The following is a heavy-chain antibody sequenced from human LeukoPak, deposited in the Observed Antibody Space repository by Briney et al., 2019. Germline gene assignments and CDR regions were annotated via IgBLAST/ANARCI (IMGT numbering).Heavy chain of an antibody. V-gene: IGHV1-2*02. J-gene: IGHJ5*02. CDR1: GYTFTGYY. CDR2: INPNSGGT. D-gene: IGHD5-18*01. Sequence: ASVKVSCKASGYTFTGYYMHWVRQAPGRGLEWMGWINPNSGGTNYAQKFQGRVTMTRDTSISTAYMELSRLRSDDAAVYYCARAGGYSYGYDANWFDPWGQGTLVTVSS. CDR3: ARAGGYSYGYDANWFDP.